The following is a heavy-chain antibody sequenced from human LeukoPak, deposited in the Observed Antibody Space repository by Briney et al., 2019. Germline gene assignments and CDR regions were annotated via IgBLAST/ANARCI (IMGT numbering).Heavy chain of an antibody. Sequence: SETLSLTCTVSGGSISSSSYYWGWIRQPPGKGLEWIGSIYYSGSTYYNPSLKSRVTISVDTSKNQFSLKLNSVTAADTAVYYCARAVAYGIDTGYFDYWGQGTLVTVSS. D-gene: IGHD2-8*02. V-gene: IGHV4-39*07. CDR1: GGSISSSSYY. CDR2: IYYSGST. J-gene: IGHJ4*02. CDR3: ARAVAYGIDTGYFDY.